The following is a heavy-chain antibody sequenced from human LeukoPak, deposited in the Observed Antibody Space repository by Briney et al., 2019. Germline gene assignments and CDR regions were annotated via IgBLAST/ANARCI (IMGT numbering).Heavy chain of an antibody. D-gene: IGHD5-24*01. CDR3: ARPSGYNSLYYYYGMDV. Sequence: PGGSLRLSCAASGFTFSSYGMHWVRQAPGKGLEWVAVISYDGSNKYYADSVKGRFTISRDNSKNTLYLQMNSLRAEDTAVYYCARPSGYNSLYYYYGMDVWGQGTTVTVSS. J-gene: IGHJ6*02. CDR2: ISYDGSNK. CDR1: GFTFSSYG. V-gene: IGHV3-30*03.